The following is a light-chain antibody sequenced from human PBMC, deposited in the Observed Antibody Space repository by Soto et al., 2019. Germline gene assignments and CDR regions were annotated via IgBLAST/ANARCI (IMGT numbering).Light chain of an antibody. J-gene: IGLJ3*02. CDR2: EVN. V-gene: IGLV2-14*01. Sequence: QSALTQPASVSGSPGQSITMSCTGTSSDVGGYDSDSWYQQHPGKAPKLLIYEVNNRPSGVSNRFSGSKSGNTASLTVSGLQAEDEADYYCASYAGSIKTVFGGGTKLTVL. CDR1: SSDVGGYDS. CDR3: ASYAGSIKTV.